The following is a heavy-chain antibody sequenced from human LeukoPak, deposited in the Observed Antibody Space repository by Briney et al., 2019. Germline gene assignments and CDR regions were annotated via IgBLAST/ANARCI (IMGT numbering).Heavy chain of an antibody. V-gene: IGHV3-7*01. CDR2: IKQDGTEK. Sequence: PGGSLRLSCAASGFNFNTYWMSWVRQAPGKGLEWVANIKQDGTEKYHVDSVKGRFTISRDNAKNSLYLQTNSLRAEDTTVYYCARAGQEWFGELGFDQWGQGTLVIVSS. CDR1: GFNFNTYW. D-gene: IGHD3-10*01. J-gene: IGHJ4*02. CDR3: ARAGQEWFGELGFDQ.